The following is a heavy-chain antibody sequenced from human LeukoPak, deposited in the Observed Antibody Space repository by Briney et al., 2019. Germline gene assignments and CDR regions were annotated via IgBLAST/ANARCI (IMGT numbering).Heavy chain of an antibody. V-gene: IGHV3-23*01. CDR3: PKVVTPIDY. Sequence: GGSLRLSCAVSGFTFSSYAMSWVRQAPGKGLEWVSAISGSGGSTYYADSVKGRFTISRDNSKNTLYLQMNSLRAEDTAVYYRPKVVTPIDYWGQGTLVTVSS. CDR2: ISGSGGST. D-gene: IGHD5-18*01. CDR1: GFTFSSYA. J-gene: IGHJ4*02.